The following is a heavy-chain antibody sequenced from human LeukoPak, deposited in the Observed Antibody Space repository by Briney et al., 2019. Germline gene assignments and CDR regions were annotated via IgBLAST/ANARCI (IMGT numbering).Heavy chain of an antibody. Sequence: GGSLRLSCAASGFTFSNYDMNWVRQPPGKGLEWVSVICGGGSTYYADSVKGRFTISRDNSKNTLYLQMNSLRAEDTAVYYCARSYYYDSSGVLPGDYWGEGTLVTVSS. CDR2: ICGGGST. D-gene: IGHD3-22*01. CDR1: GFTFSNYD. V-gene: IGHV3-53*01. CDR3: ARSYYYDSSGVLPGDY. J-gene: IGHJ4*02.